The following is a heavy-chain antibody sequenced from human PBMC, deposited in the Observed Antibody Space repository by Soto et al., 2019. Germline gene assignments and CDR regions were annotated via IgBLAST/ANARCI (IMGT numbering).Heavy chain of an antibody. Sequence: QLQLQESGPGLVRPSETLSLTCTVSGGSMSSSSYYWGWIRQPPGKGLEWIGSIYYSGSTYYNPSLKSRVTKSVDTSKNQFSLKLSSVTAADTAVYYCTPGVVANDALDIWGQGTMVTVSS. CDR3: TPGVVANDALDI. V-gene: IGHV4-39*01. CDR2: IYYSGST. D-gene: IGHD2-15*01. CDR1: GGSMSSSSYY. J-gene: IGHJ3*02.